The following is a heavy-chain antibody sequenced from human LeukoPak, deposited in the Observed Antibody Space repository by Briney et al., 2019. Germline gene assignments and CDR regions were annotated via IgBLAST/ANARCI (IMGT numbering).Heavy chain of an antibody. V-gene: IGHV3-23*01. CDR3: AKDSGHSSSWYY. CDR2: ISGSGTT. Sequence: GGSLRLSCAASGFSFSSYAMNWVRQAPGKGLXWVSGISGSGTTYYADSVKGRFTISRDSARNTLYLQMNSLRDEDTAVYYCAKDSGHSSSWYYWGQGTLVTVSS. D-gene: IGHD6-13*01. CDR1: GFSFSSYA. J-gene: IGHJ4*02.